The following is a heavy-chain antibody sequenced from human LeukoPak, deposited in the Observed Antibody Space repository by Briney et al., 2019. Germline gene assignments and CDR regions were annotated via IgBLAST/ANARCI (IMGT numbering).Heavy chain of an antibody. J-gene: IGHJ3*02. CDR3: ARGGRERYSSGWTDAFDI. CDR1: GYTFTSYY. Sequence: GASVKVSCKASGYTFTSYYMHWVRRAPGQGLEWMGIINPSGGSTSYAQKFQGRVTMTRDTSTSTVYMELSSLSSEDTAVHYCARGGRERYSSGWTDAFDIWGQGTMVTVSS. D-gene: IGHD6-19*01. V-gene: IGHV1-46*01. CDR2: INPSGGST.